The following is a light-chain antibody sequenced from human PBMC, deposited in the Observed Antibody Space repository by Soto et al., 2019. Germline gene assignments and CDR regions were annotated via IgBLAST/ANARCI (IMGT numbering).Light chain of an antibody. CDR3: LPDHDDSWT. CDR2: ASS. Sequence: AIRRTQSPSSFSASTGDRSTITCLAIRDIGSDLSWYQQKPGKSPTLLIYASSNLQSGVPSRFRGSRSGTEFTLTVSSLQPEDFATYYCLPDHDDSWTVGQGTKVDIK. J-gene: IGKJ1*01. CDR1: RDIGSD. V-gene: IGKV1-6*01.